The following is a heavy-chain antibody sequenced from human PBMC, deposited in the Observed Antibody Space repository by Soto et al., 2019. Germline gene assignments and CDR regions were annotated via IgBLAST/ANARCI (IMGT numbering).Heavy chain of an antibody. Sequence: SETLSLTCTVSGSSISSSSYYWSWIRQSPGKGLEWIGFIYYNGNANYSPSRKSRVTMSVDTSRNQFSLRLRSVTAADTAVYYCATARFLEWSWGQGTLVTVSS. J-gene: IGHJ5*02. CDR2: IYYNGNA. D-gene: IGHD3-3*01. CDR3: ATARFLEWS. V-gene: IGHV4-61*01. CDR1: GSSISSSSYY.